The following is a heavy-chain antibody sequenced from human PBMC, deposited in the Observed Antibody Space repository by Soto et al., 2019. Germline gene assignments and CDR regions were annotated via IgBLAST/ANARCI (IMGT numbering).Heavy chain of an antibody. Sequence: ASVKVSCKASGYTFTGYFIHWVRQAPGKGLEWMGGFDPEDGETIYAQKFQGRVTMTEDTSTDTAYMELSSLRSEDTAVYYCATVPILGGTREPAYYFDHWGQGTLVTVSS. CDR1: GYTFTGYF. V-gene: IGHV1-24*01. CDR3: ATVPILGGTREPAYYFDH. J-gene: IGHJ4*02. D-gene: IGHD1-26*01. CDR2: FDPEDGET.